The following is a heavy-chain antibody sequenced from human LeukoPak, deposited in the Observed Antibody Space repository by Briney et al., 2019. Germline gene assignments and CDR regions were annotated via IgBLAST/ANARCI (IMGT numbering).Heavy chain of an antibody. CDR3: AMGDWEMAIRH. V-gene: IGHV5-51*01. D-gene: IGHD5-24*01. CDR1: GYSFTSNW. J-gene: IGHJ4*02. CDR2: IYPGDSDT. Sequence: PGESLKISCRGFGYSFTSNWIGWGGQLPGKGLEWMGIIYPGDSDTRYSPSFQGQVTISADKSISTAYLQWSSLKASDTAMYYCAMGDWEMAIRHWGQGTLVTVSS.